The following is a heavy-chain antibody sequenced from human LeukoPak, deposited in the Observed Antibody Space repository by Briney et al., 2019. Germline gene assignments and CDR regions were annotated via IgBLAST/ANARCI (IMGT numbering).Heavy chain of an antibody. D-gene: IGHD6-6*01. CDR1: GFTFSSYA. J-gene: IGHJ4*02. CDR2: VSDSGDNT. Sequence: GGSLRLSCAVSGFTFSSYAMSWVRQAPGKGLEWVSAVSDSGDNTHYADSVKGRFTISRDNSKDTLYLQMDSLRAEDTAVYYCAKESVARPGWGQGTLVTVSS. V-gene: IGHV3-23*01. CDR3: AKESVARPG.